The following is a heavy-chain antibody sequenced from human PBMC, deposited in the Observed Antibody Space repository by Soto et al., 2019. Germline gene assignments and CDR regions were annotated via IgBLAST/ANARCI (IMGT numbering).Heavy chain of an antibody. V-gene: IGHV1-8*01. CDR2: MNPNSGNT. D-gene: IGHD1-20*01. CDR1: GYTFTSYD. CDR3: ARAGYNXXREYYYYYYMDV. J-gene: IGHJ6*03. Sequence: GASVKVSCKASGYTFTSYDINWVRQATGQGLEWMGWMNPNSGNTGYAQKFQGRVTMTRHTSISTAYXELSSLRSEDTAVYYCARAGYNXXREYYYYYYMDVWGKGTTVTVSS.